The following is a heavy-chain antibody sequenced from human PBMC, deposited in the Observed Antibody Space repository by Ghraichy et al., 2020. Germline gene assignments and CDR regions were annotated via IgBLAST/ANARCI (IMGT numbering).Heavy chain of an antibody. CDR2: ITDSGSST. CDR3: AKTPSTYCGGDCGGY. V-gene: IGHV3-23*01. CDR1: ALSFSSYT. Sequence: GGSLRLSCAATALSFSSYTMHWVRQAPGKGLEWVSGITDSGSSTYYADSVKGRFTISRDNSKSTLYLQMNSLRAEDTAVYYCAKTPSTYCGGDCGGYWGQGTLVTVSS. J-gene: IGHJ4*02. D-gene: IGHD2-21*01.